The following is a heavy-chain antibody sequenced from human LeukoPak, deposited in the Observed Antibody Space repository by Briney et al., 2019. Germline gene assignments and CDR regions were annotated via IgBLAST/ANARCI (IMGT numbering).Heavy chain of an antibody. Sequence: SVKVSCKASGGTFSNYPITWLRQAPGQGLEWMEGIIPMYDAANYAQKVQGRVTITADKTTSTAYMELNSLRSEDTAVYYCARGGVVVVGGKSSYFYMDAWGKGTTVTVSS. J-gene: IGHJ6*03. V-gene: IGHV1-69*06. CDR3: ARGGVVVVGGKSSYFYMDA. CDR1: GGTFSNYP. D-gene: IGHD2-15*01. CDR2: IIPMYDAA.